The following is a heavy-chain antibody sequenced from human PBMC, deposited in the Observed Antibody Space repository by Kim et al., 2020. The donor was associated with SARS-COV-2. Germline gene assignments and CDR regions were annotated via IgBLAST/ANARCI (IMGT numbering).Heavy chain of an antibody. V-gene: IGHV1-8*01. Sequence: TGYAQKFQGRVTMTRNTSISTAYMELSSLRSEDTAVYYCARAGTVTTCDYWGQGTLVTVSS. CDR2: T. D-gene: IGHD4-17*01. CDR3: ARAGTVTTCDY. J-gene: IGHJ4*02.